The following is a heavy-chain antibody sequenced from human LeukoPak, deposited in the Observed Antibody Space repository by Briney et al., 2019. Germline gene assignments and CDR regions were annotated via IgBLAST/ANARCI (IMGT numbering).Heavy chain of an antibody. D-gene: IGHD6-6*01. J-gene: IGHJ6*03. V-gene: IGHV1-46*01. CDR2: INPSGGST. CDR3: ARARGVDYYMDV. CDR1: GYTFTSYY. Sequence: ASVTVSCKASGYTFTSYYMHWVRQAPGQGLEWMGIINPSGGSTSYAQKFQGRVTMTRDMSTSTVYMELSSLRAEDTAVYYCARARGVDYYMDVWGKGTTVTVSS.